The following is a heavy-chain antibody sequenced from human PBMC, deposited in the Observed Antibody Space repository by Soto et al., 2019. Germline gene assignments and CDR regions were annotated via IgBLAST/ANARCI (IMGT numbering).Heavy chain of an antibody. J-gene: IGHJ4*02. D-gene: IGHD1-26*01. CDR1: GFTFTTYW. CDR3: AREWSPPLAVFDY. V-gene: IGHV3-7*03. CDR2: IKQDGSEK. Sequence: GGSLRLSCAASGFTFTTYWMSWVRQAPGKGLEWVANIKQDGSEKYYVDSVRGRFTISRDNAWNSVSLQMNSLGVEDTAVYFCAREWSPPLAVFDYYGQRVMVTVYS.